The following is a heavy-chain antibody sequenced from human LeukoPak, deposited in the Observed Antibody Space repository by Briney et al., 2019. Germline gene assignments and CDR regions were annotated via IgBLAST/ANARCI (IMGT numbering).Heavy chain of an antibody. CDR3: TTDLGLTMIRGVIVY. V-gene: IGHV3-15*01. CDR1: GFTFTNAW. CDR2: IKSKGDGETI. J-gene: IGHJ4*02. Sequence: GGSLRPSCAAPGFTFTNAWMSWVRQAPGKGLEWVGRIKSKGDGETIDNAAPVKGRFTMSRDDSKATLYLQMNSLKAEDTAVYYCTTDLGLTMIRGVIVYWGQGALVTVSS. D-gene: IGHD3-10*01.